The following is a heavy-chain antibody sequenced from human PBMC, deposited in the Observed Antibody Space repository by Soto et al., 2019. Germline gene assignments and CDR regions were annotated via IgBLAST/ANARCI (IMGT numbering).Heavy chain of an antibody. CDR3: EREPSITIFGVVSYYYGMDV. CDR2: IYTSGST. J-gene: IGHJ6*02. CDR1: GGSISSYY. Sequence: SETLSLTCTVSGGSISSYYWSWIRQPAGKGLEWIGRIYTSGSTNYNPSLKSRVTMSVDTSKNQFSLKLSSVTAADTAVYYCEREPSITIFGVVSYYYGMDVWGQGTTVTVSS. V-gene: IGHV4-4*07. D-gene: IGHD3-3*01.